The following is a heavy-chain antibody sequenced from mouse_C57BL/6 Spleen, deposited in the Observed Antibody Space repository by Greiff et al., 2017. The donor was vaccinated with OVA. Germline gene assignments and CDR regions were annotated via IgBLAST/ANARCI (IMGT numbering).Heavy chain of an antibody. CDR1: GYTFTSYW. Sequence: QVQLQQPGAELVRPGSSVKLSCKASGYTFTSYWMDWVKQRPGQGLEWIGNIYPSDSETHYNQKFKDKATLTVDKSSSTAYMQLSSLTSEDSAVYYCARDYSNYYFDDWGQGATLTVSS. J-gene: IGHJ2*01. V-gene: IGHV1-61*01. CDR2: IYPSDSET. CDR3: ARDYSNYYFDD. D-gene: IGHD2-5*01.